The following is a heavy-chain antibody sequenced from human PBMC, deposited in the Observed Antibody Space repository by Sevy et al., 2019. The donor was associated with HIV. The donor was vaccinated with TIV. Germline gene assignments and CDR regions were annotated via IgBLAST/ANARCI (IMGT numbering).Heavy chain of an antibody. CDR1: GGSISSYY. Sequence: SETLSLTCTVSGGSISSYYWSWIRQPPGKGLEWIGYIDYTGSTNYNPSLKSRVTISVDTSKNQFSLKLTSVTAAVTAVYYCARDPGIAVAGEYYFDYWGQGTLVTVSS. CDR2: IDYTGST. D-gene: IGHD6-19*01. CDR3: ARDPGIAVAGEYYFDY. V-gene: IGHV4-59*13. J-gene: IGHJ4*02.